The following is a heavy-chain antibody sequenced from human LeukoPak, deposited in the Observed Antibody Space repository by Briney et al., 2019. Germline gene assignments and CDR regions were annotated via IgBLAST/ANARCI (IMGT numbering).Heavy chain of an antibody. V-gene: IGHV1-18*01. Sequence: SVKVSCKASGYTFTSYGISWVRQAPGQGLEWMGWISAYNGNTNYAQKLQGRVTMTTDTSTSTVYMELRSLRSDDTAVYYCARDPVVDDYVWGSYIGVDYWSQGTLVTVSS. J-gene: IGHJ4*02. D-gene: IGHD3-16*01. CDR1: GYTFTSYG. CDR3: ARDPVVDDYVWGSYIGVDY. CDR2: ISAYNGNT.